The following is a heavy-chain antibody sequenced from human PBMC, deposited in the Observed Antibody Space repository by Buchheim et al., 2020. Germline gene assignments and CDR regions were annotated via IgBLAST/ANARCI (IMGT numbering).Heavy chain of an antibody. V-gene: IGHV3-30*18. D-gene: IGHD6-19*01. Sequence: VQLVESGGGVVQPGGSLRLSCAASGFTFSIYDMDWVRQAPGKGLEWVAVISNDGSDKYYADSVKGRFTISRDNSKNTLSLQMNSLRAEDTAVYYCAKSHSSDWYSFDYWGQGTL. CDR2: ISNDGSDK. CDR1: GFTFSIYD. J-gene: IGHJ4*02. CDR3: AKSHSSDWYSFDY.